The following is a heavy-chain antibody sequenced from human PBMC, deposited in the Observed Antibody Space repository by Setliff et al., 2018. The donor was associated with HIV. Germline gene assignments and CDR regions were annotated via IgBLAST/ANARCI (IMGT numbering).Heavy chain of an antibody. Sequence: PSETLSLTCTVSGGSISSSSYYWGWIRQAPGKGLEWIGSQNYGGSTYYNPALKSRVTISLDTSKNQFSLKLSSVTAADTAVYYCARVERRLGNNWFDPWGQGTLVTVSS. J-gene: IGHJ5*02. CDR3: ARVERRLGNNWFDP. V-gene: IGHV4-39*07. D-gene: IGHD3-16*01. CDR2: QNYGGST. CDR1: GGSISSSSYY.